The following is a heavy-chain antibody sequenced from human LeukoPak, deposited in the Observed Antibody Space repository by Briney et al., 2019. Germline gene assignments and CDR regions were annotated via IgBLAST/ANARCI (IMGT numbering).Heavy chain of an antibody. CDR1: GGTFSSYA. CDR3: AREKDIVVVPAATGHFDY. CDR2: IIPIFGTA. V-gene: IGHV1-69*13. D-gene: IGHD2-2*01. J-gene: IGHJ4*02. Sequence: SVKVSCKASGGTFSSYAISWVRQAPGQGLEWMGGIIPIFGTANYAQKFQGRVTITADESTSTAYRELSSLRSEDTAVYYCAREKDIVVVPAATGHFDYWGQGTLVTVSS.